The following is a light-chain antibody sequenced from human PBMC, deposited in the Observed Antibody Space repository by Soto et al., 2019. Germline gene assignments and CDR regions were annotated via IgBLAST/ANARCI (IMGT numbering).Light chain of an antibody. J-gene: IGKJ4*01. CDR3: QQSYRTPLT. CDR2: DAS. Sequence: DIQMTQSPSLLSASVGDRVTITCRASETISHFLNWYQQKPGKAPKLLIYDASSLQSGVPSRFSGSGSGADFTLTISSLQPEDFAIYYCQQSYRTPLTFCGGTEVDVK. CDR1: ETISHF. V-gene: IGKV1-39*01.